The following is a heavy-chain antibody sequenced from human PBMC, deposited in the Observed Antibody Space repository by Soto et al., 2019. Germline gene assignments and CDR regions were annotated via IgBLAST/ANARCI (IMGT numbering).Heavy chain of an antibody. CDR2: ISAYNGNT. CDR3: ARDLGYCSSTSCYGLGWFDP. J-gene: IGHJ5*02. CDR1: GYTFTSYG. Sequence: ASVKVSCKASGYTFTSYGISWVRQAPGQVLEWMGWISAYNGNTNYAQKLQGRVTMTTDTSTSTAYMELRSLRSDDTAVYYCARDLGYCSSTSCYGLGWFDPWGQGTLVTVSS. D-gene: IGHD2-2*01. V-gene: IGHV1-18*01.